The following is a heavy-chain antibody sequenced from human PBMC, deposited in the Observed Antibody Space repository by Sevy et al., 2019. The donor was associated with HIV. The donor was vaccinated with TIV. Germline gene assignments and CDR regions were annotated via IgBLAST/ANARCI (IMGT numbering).Heavy chain of an antibody. CDR3: ARVGLGDCSGTNCSPNDY. CDR1: GFIFSGYT. CDR2: ISSGSSFI. V-gene: IGHV3-21*01. Sequence: GSLRLSCAASGFIFSGYTMNWVRQAPGKGLEWVSSISSGSSFIYYADSLQGRFIISRDNARKSLYLQMNNLRVEDMAVYYCARVGLGDCSGTNCSPNDYWGQGTLVTVSS. D-gene: IGHD2-2*01. J-gene: IGHJ4*02.